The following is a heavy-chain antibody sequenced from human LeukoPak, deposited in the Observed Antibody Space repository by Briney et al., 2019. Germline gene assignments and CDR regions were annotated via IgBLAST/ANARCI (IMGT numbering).Heavy chain of an antibody. J-gene: IGHJ5*02. V-gene: IGHV1-18*01. Sequence: VASVKVSCKASGYTFTSYGISWVRQAPGQGLEWMGWISAYNGNTNYAQKLQGRVTMTTDTSTSTAYMELRSLRSDDTAVYYCARGSGPRGQINWFDPWGQGTLVTVSS. D-gene: IGHD3-10*01. CDR2: ISAYNGNT. CDR1: GYTFTSYG. CDR3: ARGSGPRGQINWFDP.